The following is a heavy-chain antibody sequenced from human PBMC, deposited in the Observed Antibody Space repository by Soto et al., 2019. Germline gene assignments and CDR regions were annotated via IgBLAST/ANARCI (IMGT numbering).Heavy chain of an antibody. Sequence: PSETLSLTCNVLGGAFSLDFWSWVRQSAGKGLEWIGPIYTTGSTNYNPSLRSRVAMSMDTSKNQFSLRLNSVTAADTAMYYCAKDVFCSLQYWGQGIPVTVSS. D-gene: IGHD3-10*02. CDR1: GGAFSLDF. V-gene: IGHV4-4*07. J-gene: IGHJ4*02. CDR3: AKDVFCSLQY. CDR2: IYTTGST.